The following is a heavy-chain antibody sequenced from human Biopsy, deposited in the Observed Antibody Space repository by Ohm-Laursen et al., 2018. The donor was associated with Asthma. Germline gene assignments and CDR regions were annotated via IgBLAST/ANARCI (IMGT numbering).Heavy chain of an antibody. CDR2: INWNDNK. D-gene: IGHD2-21*01. CDR1: GFSFSTYGVG. Sequence: TQTLMLTFTFSGFSFSTYGVGAGWIRQSPGKALEWLALINWNDNKRYSPSLKSRLTITKDTSKNLVVLTMTNMDTVDTATYYCARIRQCYCGPSSCLNYGVDAWGQGTAFTVSS. J-gene: IGHJ6*02. CDR3: ARIRQCYCGPSSCLNYGVDA. V-gene: IGHV2-5*01.